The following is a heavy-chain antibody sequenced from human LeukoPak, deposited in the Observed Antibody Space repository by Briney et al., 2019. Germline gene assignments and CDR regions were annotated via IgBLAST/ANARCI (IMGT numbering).Heavy chain of an antibody. D-gene: IGHD3-22*01. V-gene: IGHV5-51*01. CDR2: IYPGDSDT. CDR3: ARPPRDDSSAYYSAFDL. J-gene: IGHJ3*01. CDR1: GYSFTTYW. Sequence: GESLEISCKGSGYSFTTYWIGWVRQMPGKGLEWMGIIYPGDSDTRYSPSFQGQVTISADKSISTAYLQWSSLKASDTAMYYCARPPRDDSSAYYSAFDLWGQGTKVTVSS.